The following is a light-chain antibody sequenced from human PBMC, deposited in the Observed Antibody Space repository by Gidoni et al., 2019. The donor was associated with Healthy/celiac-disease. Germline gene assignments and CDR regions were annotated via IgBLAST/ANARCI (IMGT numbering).Light chain of an antibody. CDR3: AAWDDSLNGWV. V-gene: IGLV1-44*01. CDR1: SSNTGSNT. Sequence: QSVLTQPPPPPGTPGQRVTISFSGSSSNTGSNTVNWYQQLPGTAPKLLIYSNNQRPSGVPDRFSGSKSGTSASLAISGLQSEDEADYYCAAWDDSLNGWVFGGGTKLTVL. CDR2: SNN. J-gene: IGLJ3*02.